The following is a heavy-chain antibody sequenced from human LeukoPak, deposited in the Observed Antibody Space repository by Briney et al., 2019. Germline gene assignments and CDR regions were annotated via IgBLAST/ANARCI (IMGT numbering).Heavy chain of an antibody. CDR1: GGSFSGYY. J-gene: IGHJ5*02. D-gene: IGHD2-15*01. V-gene: IGHV4-34*01. CDR2: INHSGST. CDR3: ARGVKKNVVVVAATHPNWFDP. Sequence: SETLSLTCAVYGGSFSGYYWSWIRQPPGKGLEWIGEINHSGSTNYNPSLKSRVTISVDTSKNQFSLKLSSVTAADTAVNYCARGVKKNVVVVAATHPNWFDPWGQGTLVTVSS.